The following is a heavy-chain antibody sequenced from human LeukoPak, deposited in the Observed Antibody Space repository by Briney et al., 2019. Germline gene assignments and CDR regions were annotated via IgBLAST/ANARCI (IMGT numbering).Heavy chain of an antibody. CDR1: GFTFSSYS. V-gene: IGHV3-74*01. CDR2: INNDGSST. D-gene: IGHD2-21*01. CDR3: VRDPPGEGVDY. Sequence: QPGGSLRLSCAASGFTFSSYSMNWIRQAPGKGLVWVSRINNDGSSTNYADSVKGRFTISRDNAKNTVYLQMNSLRGEDTAVYYCVRDPPGEGVDYWGQGTLVAVSS. J-gene: IGHJ4*02.